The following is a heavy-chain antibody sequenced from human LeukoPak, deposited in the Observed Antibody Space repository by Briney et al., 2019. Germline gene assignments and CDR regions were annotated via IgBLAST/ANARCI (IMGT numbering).Heavy chain of an antibody. J-gene: IGHJ4*01. CDR1: GVSISSSSYY. Sequence: ASETLSLTCNVSGVSISSSSYYWGWIRQPPGKGLEWIGSIYSSGNTYYNSSLKSRVTISIDTSKNQVSLKMSSVTAADTAVYYCAKSGGYGLIDYWGQGTLVTVSS. CDR3: AKSGGYGLIDY. V-gene: IGHV4-39*01. D-gene: IGHD6-25*01. CDR2: IYSSGNT.